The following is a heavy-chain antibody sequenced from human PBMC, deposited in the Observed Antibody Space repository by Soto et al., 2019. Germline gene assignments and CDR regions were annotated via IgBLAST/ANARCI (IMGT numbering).Heavy chain of an antibody. V-gene: IGHV3-53*01. Sequence: DVQLVESGGGLIQPGESLRLSCAAFGLTISGKKYVAWVREAPGKGLEWVSALYDVDGSFYADSVTGRFTTSSDSSKTTVYLQMNDLRPDDTAVYYCATWHEREHAFDVWGQGTTVTISS. CDR3: ATWHEREHAFDV. CDR2: LYDVDGS. J-gene: IGHJ3*01. CDR1: GLTISGKKY. D-gene: IGHD1-1*01.